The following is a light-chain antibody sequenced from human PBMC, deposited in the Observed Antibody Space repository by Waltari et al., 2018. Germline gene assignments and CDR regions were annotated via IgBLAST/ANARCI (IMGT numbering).Light chain of an antibody. CDR2: EDT. V-gene: IGLV1-51*02. CDR1: SSTIGKTY. Sequence: QSVLTQPPSVSAAPGQRVTIPCSGGSSTIGKTYVSWYRQFPGSAPKLLIYEDTGRPAGVPGRFSGSKSGTSATLDITGLQPGDEAEYYCGTWDSSLSGAVFGGGTLLTVL. J-gene: IGLJ7*01. CDR3: GTWDSSLSGAV.